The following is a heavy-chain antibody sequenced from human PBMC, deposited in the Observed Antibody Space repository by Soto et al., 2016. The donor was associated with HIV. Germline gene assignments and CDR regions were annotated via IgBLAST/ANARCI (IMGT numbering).Heavy chain of an antibody. CDR2: ISGSGGST. CDR3: AKDRSPFGYGSGPGDY. D-gene: IGHD3-10*01. Sequence: EVQLLESGGGLVQPGGSLRLSCAASGFTFSSYAMSWVRQAPGKGLEWVSAISGSGGSTYYADSVEGRFTISRDNSKNTLYLQMNSLRAEDTAVYYCAKDRSPFGYGSGPGDYWGQGTLVTVSS. J-gene: IGHJ4*02. CDR1: GFTFSSYA. V-gene: IGHV3-23*01.